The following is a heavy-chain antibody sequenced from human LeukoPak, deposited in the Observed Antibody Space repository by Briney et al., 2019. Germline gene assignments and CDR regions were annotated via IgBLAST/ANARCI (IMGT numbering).Heavy chain of an antibody. CDR2: MNPNSGNT. Sequence: ASVKVSCKASGSTFTSYDINWVRQATGQGLEWMGWMNPNSGNTGYAQKFQGRVTITRNTSISTAYMELSSLRSEDTAVYYCARGARELRQVWFDPWGQGTLVTVSS. D-gene: IGHD1-7*01. J-gene: IGHJ5*02. CDR3: ARGARELRQVWFDP. CDR1: GSTFTSYD. V-gene: IGHV1-8*03.